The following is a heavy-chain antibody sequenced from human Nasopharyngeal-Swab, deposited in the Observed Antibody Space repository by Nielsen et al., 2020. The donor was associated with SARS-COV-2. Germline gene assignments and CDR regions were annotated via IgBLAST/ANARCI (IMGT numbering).Heavy chain of an antibody. Sequence: ASVKVSCRASGYTFTSYDINWVRQATGQGLEWMGWMNPNSGNTGYAQKFQGRVTMTRNTSISTAYMELSSLRSEDTAVYYCARDPSYCSGGSCYSNWFDPWGQGTLVTVSS. CDR2: MNPNSGNT. V-gene: IGHV1-8*01. D-gene: IGHD2-15*01. J-gene: IGHJ5*02. CDR3: ARDPSYCSGGSCYSNWFDP. CDR1: GYTFTSYD.